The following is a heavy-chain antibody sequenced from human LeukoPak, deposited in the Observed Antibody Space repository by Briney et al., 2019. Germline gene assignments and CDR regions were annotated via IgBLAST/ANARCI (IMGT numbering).Heavy chain of an antibody. CDR3: ARAGTRYTSSWYAPDY. CDR1: GYTFTSYY. V-gene: IGHV1-2*02. Sequence: ASVKVSCKASGYTFTSYYMHWVRQAPGQGLEWMGWINPNTGGTNYAQKFQGRVTMTRDASISTAYMELSRLRSDDAAVFYCARAGTRYTSSWYAPDYWGQGTLVTVSS. D-gene: IGHD6-13*01. J-gene: IGHJ4*02. CDR2: INPNTGGT.